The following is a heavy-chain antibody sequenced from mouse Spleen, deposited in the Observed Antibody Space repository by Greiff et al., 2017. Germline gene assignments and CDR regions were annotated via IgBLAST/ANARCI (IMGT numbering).Heavy chain of an antibody. Sequence: EVQLQQSGPELVKPGASVKISCKASGYSFTGYYMNWVKQSPEKSLEWIGEINPSTGGTTYNQKFKAKATLTVDKSSSTAYMQLKSLTSEDSAVYYCARAITTGDYFDYWGQGTTLTVSS. J-gene: IGHJ2*01. CDR2: INPSTGGT. V-gene: IGHV1-42*01. CDR1: GYSFTGYY. CDR3: ARAITTGDYFDY. D-gene: IGHD2-4*01.